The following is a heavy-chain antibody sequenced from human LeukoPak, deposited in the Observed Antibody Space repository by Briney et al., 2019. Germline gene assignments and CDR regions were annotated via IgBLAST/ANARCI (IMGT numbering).Heavy chain of an antibody. CDR2: VYYSGST. V-gene: IGHV4-30-4*01. Sequence: PSQSLSLTCTVSGGSISSEDFYWSCLRQAPGKALVAIGYVYYSGSTYDNPSLESLDIISVDTPNNHVSLKQRPVTAAHTAVYYCARRIYCSSTRCQSPGALDIWGGGTRVSVPS. CDR3: ARRIYCSSTRCQSPGALDI. CDR1: GGSISSEDFY. J-gene: IGHJ3*02. D-gene: IGHD2-2*01.